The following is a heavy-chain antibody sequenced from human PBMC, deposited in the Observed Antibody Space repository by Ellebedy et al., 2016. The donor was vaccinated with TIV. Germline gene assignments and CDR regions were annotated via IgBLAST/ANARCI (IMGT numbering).Heavy chain of an antibody. D-gene: IGHD5-12*01. Sequence: GGSLRLXCATSGFHFDSYTMTWVRQAPGKGLEWVSSMSTSGTYTFYADSVKGRFTISRDFTKNSLYLQMNSLRAEDTAQYYCARDLDSGYDLGPDSWGQGTLVTVSS. CDR2: MSTSGTYT. V-gene: IGHV3-21*01. CDR3: ARDLDSGYDLGPDS. CDR1: GFHFDSYT. J-gene: IGHJ4*02.